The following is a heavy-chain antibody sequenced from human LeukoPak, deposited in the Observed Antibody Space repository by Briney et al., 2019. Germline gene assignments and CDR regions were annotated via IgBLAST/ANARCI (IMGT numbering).Heavy chain of an antibody. CDR2: IKQDGSEK. CDR3: ARDTMGYSYGYGVVADY. J-gene: IGHJ4*02. Sequence: GGSLRLSCAASGFTFSSYWMSWVRQAPGKGLEWVANIKQDGSEKYYVDSVKGQFTISRDNAKNSLYLQMNSLRAEDTAVYYCARDTMGYSYGYGVVADYWGQGTLVTVSS. D-gene: IGHD5-18*01. CDR1: GFTFSSYW. V-gene: IGHV3-7*01.